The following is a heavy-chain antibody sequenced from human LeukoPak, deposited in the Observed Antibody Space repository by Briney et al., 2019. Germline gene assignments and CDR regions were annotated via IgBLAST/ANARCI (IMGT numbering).Heavy chain of an antibody. D-gene: IGHD3-10*01. CDR1: GFTFRNYG. J-gene: IGHJ4*02. Sequence: GGSLRLSCAASGFTFRNYGMHWVRLAPGKGLEWVAFIRYDGSIKYYVDSVKGRFTVSRGNSKNTLYLQMNSLGAEDTAVYYCAKDVNVGGDYFDYWGQGTLVTVSS. CDR3: AKDVNVGGDYFDY. V-gene: IGHV3-30*02. CDR2: IRYDGSIK.